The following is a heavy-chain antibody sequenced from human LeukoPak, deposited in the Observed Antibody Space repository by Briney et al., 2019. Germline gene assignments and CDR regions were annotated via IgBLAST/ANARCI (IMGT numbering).Heavy chain of an antibody. V-gene: IGHV4-34*01. CDR1: GFTFTDYW. CDR3: ARGHPHYYDILTGYYTSYYFDY. CDR2: INHSGST. J-gene: IGHJ4*02. Sequence: PAGSLRLSCAASGFTFTDYWMSWVRQPPGKGLEWIGEINHSGSTNYNPSLKSRVTISVDTSKNQFSLKLSSVTAADTAVYYCARGHPHYYDILTGYYTSYYFDYWGQGTLVTVSS. D-gene: IGHD3-9*01.